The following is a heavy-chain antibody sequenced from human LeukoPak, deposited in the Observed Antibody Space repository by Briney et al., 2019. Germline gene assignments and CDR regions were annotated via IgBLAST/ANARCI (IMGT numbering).Heavy chain of an antibody. CDR1: GGSISSGGYY. Sequence: SETLSLTCTVSGGSISSGGYYWSWIRQHPGKGLEWIGYIYYSGSTYYNPSLKSRVTISVDTSENQFSLKLSSVTAADTAVYYCARAAAAGTRYWGQGTLVTVSS. CDR2: IYYSGST. D-gene: IGHD6-13*01. CDR3: ARAAAAGTRY. J-gene: IGHJ4*02. V-gene: IGHV4-31*03.